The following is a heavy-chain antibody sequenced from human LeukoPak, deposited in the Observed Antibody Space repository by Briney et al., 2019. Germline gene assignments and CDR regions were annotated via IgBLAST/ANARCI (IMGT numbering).Heavy chain of an antibody. Sequence: GGSLRLSCAASGFTFSSYAMSWVRQAPGKGLEWVSGISGSGSRTFYADSVKGRFTVSRDNSKNTMYLQMNSLRGEDTAVYYCAKSGIAAAGQRGYFDYWGQGTLVTVSS. D-gene: IGHD6-13*01. J-gene: IGHJ4*02. CDR3: AKSGIAAAGQRGYFDY. V-gene: IGHV3-23*01. CDR1: GFTFSSYA. CDR2: ISGSGSRT.